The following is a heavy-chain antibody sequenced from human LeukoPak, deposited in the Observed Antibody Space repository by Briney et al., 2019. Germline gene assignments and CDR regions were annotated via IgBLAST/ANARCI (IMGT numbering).Heavy chain of an antibody. CDR3: ARARPPMGGSMYYFDY. D-gene: IGHD2/OR15-2a*01. V-gene: IGHV1-2*02. Sequence: ASVKVSCKASGYTFTSYYMHWVRQAPGQGLEWMGWINPNSGGTNYAQKFQGRVTMTRDTSISTAYMELSRLRSDDTAVYYCARARPPMGGSMYYFDYWGQGTLVTVSS. CDR1: GYTFTSYY. J-gene: IGHJ4*02. CDR2: INPNSGGT.